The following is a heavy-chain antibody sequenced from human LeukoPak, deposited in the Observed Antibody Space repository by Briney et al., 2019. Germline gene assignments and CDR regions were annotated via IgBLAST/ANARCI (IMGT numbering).Heavy chain of an antibody. D-gene: IGHD6-13*01. J-gene: IGHJ4*02. CDR1: GYSFSSYW. V-gene: IGHV5-51*01. CDR3: ARRLSTIAISAANDY. Sequence: GESLKISCKGSGYSFSSYWIAWVRQMPGKGLEWMGIIHPGNSETTYNPSFKGHVTMSADKSISTAYLQWSSLEDTDTAKYYCARRLSTIAISAANDYWGQGTPVTVSS. CDR2: IHPGNSET.